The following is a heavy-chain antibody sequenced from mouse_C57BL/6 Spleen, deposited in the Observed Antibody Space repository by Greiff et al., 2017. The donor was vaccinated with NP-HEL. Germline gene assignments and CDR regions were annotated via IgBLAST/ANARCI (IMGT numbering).Heavy chain of an antibody. CDR2: IRLKSDNYAT. CDR1: GFTFSNYW. D-gene: IGHD2-1*01. J-gene: IGHJ4*01. CDR3: TGGYGNPYYYAMDY. Sequence: EVKLQESGGGLVQPGGSMKLSCVASGFTFSNYWMNWVRQSPEKGLEWVAQIRLKSDNYATHYAESVKGRFTISRDDSKSSVYLQMNNLRAEDTGIYYCTGGYGNPYYYAMDYWGQGTSVTVSS. V-gene: IGHV6-3*01.